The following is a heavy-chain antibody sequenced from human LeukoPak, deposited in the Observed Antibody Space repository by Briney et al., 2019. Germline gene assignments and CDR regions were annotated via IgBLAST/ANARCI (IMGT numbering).Heavy chain of an antibody. D-gene: IGHD3-16*01. Sequence: ASVKVSCKASGYTFTSYAMHWVRQAPGQRLEWMGXINAGNGNTKYSQKFQGRVTITRDTSASTAYMELSSLRSEDTAVYYCARGVYDYVWGIISSLIDYWGQGTLVTVSS. J-gene: IGHJ4*02. CDR3: ARGVYDYVWGIISSLIDY. CDR2: INAGNGNT. CDR1: GYTFTSYA. V-gene: IGHV1-3*01.